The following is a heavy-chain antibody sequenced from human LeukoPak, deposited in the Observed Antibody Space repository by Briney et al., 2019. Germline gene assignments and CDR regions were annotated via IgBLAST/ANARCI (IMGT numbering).Heavy chain of an antibody. CDR2: VYDTGST. J-gene: IGHJ4*02. V-gene: IGHV4-39*07. CDR3: ARGGLGSGWLDQGDFDY. CDR1: GGSISSSSYY. Sequence: SETLSLTCTVSGGSISSSSYYWGWIRQPPGKGLEWIGSVYDTGSTYYNPSLKSRVTISVDTSKNQFSLKLSSVTAADTAVYYCARGGLGSGWLDQGDFDYWGQGTLVTVSS. D-gene: IGHD6-19*01.